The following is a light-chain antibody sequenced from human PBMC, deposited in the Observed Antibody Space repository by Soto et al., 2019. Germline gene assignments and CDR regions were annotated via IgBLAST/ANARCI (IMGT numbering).Light chain of an antibody. CDR3: QQHYSLPYT. CDR2: WAS. Sequence: DIVMTQSPDSLAVSLGERATINCKSSQSVLYSSNNKNYLAWYQQKPGQTPKLLIYWASIRDSGVPDRFSGSGYGTYFTLTIRSLQAEDVAVYSCQQHYSLPYTFGRGTRLEIK. J-gene: IGKJ2*01. CDR1: QSVLYSSNNKNY. V-gene: IGKV4-1*01.